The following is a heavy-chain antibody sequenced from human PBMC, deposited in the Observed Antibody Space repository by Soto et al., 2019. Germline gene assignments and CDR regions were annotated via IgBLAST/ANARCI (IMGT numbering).Heavy chain of an antibody. V-gene: IGHV4-4*07. CDR2: IFSSGRT. CDR1: GASLLSSY. CDR3: AKGWDVKYFDP. D-gene: IGHD1-26*01. Sequence: VQLQESGPGLVKPSETLSLSCDVSGASLLSSYWSWVRQPAGKGLEWIGHIFSSGRTSYNPSLKSRVTISLDTTNNKFSLNRKSVTAADTAVYYCAKGWDVKYFDPWGQGARVTVS. J-gene: IGHJ4*02.